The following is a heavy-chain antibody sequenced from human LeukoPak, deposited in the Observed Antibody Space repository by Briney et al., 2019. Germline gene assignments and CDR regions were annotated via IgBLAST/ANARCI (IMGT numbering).Heavy chain of an antibody. CDR2: IIPILGIA. V-gene: IGHV1-69*02. D-gene: IGHD1-26*01. J-gene: IGHJ4*02. Sequence: GASVNVSCKASGGTFSSYTISWVRQAPGQGLEWMGTIIPILGIANYAQKFQGRVTITADKSTSTAYMELSSLRSEDTAVYYCARVPVGIRGGAFDCWGQGTLVTVSS. CDR3: ARVPVGIRGGAFDC. CDR1: GGTFSSYT.